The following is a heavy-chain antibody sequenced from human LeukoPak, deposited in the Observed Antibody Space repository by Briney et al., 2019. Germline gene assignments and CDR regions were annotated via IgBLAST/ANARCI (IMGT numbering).Heavy chain of an antibody. CDR3: VRAAPRDCSPASCSLFDT. CDR1: GFTFNNYA. V-gene: IGHV3-23*01. J-gene: IGHJ4*02. CDR2: ITIGGDGK. D-gene: IGHD2-2*01. Sequence: GGSLRLSCAGSGFTFNNYAMSWVRRPPRKGLEWVSTITIGGDGKHYADSVKGRFTISRDRSESTLYLQMNGLRADDTAVYYCVRAAPRDCSPASCSLFDTWGQGTWSPSPQ.